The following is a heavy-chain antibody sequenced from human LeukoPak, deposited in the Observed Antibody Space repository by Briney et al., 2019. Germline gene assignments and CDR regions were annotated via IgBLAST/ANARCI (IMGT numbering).Heavy chain of an antibody. CDR2: ISYDGSNK. CDR3: ARDPHCSSTSCYNSDFDY. J-gene: IGHJ4*02. V-gene: IGHV3-30-3*01. CDR1: GFTFSSYA. D-gene: IGHD2-2*02. Sequence: PGRSLRLSCAASGFTFSSYAMHWVRQAPGKGLGWVAVISYDGSNKYYADSVKGRFTISRDNSKNTLYLQMNSLRAEDTAVYYCARDPHCSSTSCYNSDFDYWGQGTLVTVSS.